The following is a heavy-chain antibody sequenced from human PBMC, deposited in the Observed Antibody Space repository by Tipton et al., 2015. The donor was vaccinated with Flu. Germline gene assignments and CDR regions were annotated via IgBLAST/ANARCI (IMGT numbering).Heavy chain of an antibody. CDR1: ADSISSNY. CDR3: ARGGGSPSY. D-gene: IGHD2-15*01. V-gene: IGHV4-59*01. Sequence: TLSLTCSVSADSISSNYWSWIRQSPGKGLEWIGYIYNTWSTNYNPSLKSRVTISVDMSKNQFSLKLTSVTAADTAVYYCARGGGSPSYWGQGTLVTVSS. CDR2: IYNTWST. J-gene: IGHJ4*02.